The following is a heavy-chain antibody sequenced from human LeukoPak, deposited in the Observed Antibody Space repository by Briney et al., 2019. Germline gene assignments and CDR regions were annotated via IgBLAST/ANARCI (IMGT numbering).Heavy chain of an antibody. J-gene: IGHJ4*02. Sequence: GGSLRLFCAASGFTFSNYGMHWVRQAPGKGLEWVAVISYDGSNKYYADSVKGRFTISRDNSKNTLYLQMNSLRAEDTAVYYCATGPYSFDYWGQGTLVTVSS. V-gene: IGHV3-30*03. CDR2: ISYDGSNK. CDR3: ATGPYSFDY. D-gene: IGHD2-21*01. CDR1: GFTFSNYG.